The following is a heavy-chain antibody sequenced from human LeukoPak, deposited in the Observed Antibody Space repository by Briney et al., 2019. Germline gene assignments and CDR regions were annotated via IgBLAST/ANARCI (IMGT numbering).Heavy chain of an antibody. Sequence: GGSLRLSCAASGFTFSSYSVNWVRQAPGKGLEWVSYIGPSSGTIFYADSVRGRFTISGDDGKNSLYLQMNSLRDEDTAVYYCARGRGYNTGWYLDYWGQGTRVTVSS. J-gene: IGHJ4*02. CDR3: ARGRGYNTGWYLDY. CDR2: IGPSSGTI. V-gene: IGHV3-48*02. CDR1: GFTFSSYS. D-gene: IGHD6-19*01.